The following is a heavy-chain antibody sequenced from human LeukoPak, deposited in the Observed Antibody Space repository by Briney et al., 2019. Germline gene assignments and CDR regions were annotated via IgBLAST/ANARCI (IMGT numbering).Heavy chain of an antibody. CDR2: INPDSGVT. Sequence: ASVKVSCKASGYTFTAYYMHWVRQAPGQGFEWMGWINPDSGVTNYAQKFQGRVTMSRDTSISTAYMELNRLRSDDTAVYYCARDASGYDPWGQGTLVTVSS. D-gene: IGHD5-12*01. V-gene: IGHV1-2*02. CDR1: GYTFTAYY. CDR3: ARDASGYDP. J-gene: IGHJ5*02.